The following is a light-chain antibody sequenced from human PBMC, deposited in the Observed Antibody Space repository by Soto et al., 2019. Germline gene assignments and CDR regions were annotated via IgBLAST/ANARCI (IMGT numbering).Light chain of an antibody. CDR2: WAS. CDR3: QQYYTIPRT. V-gene: IGKV4-1*01. J-gene: IGKJ1*01. Sequence: DIVMTQSPESLAVSLGERATINCKSSQGVLYSSNNKNYLAWYQQKPGQPPKLLIYWASTRESGVPDRFSGSGSGTDFTLPISSLQAEDVAVYYCQQYYTIPRTFGQGTKVEIK. CDR1: QGVLYSSNNKNY.